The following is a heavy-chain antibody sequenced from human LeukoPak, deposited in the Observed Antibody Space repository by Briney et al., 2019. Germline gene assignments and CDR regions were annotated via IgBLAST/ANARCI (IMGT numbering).Heavy chain of an antibody. V-gene: IGHV3-23*01. J-gene: IGHJ4*02. D-gene: IGHD2-15*01. CDR1: GGSISSNNYY. Sequence: ETLSLTCTVSGGSISSNNYYWGWIRQPPGKGLEWVSTISYSGGSTYYADSVKGRFTISRDNSKNTLYLQMNSLRAEDTAVYLCARQLGHCSGGTCYFDYWGQGTLVTVSS. CDR3: ARQLGHCSGGTCYFDY. CDR2: ISYSGGST.